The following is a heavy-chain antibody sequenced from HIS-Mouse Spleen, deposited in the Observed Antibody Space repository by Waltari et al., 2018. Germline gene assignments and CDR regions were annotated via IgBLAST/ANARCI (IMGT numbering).Heavy chain of an antibody. CDR3: AREIPYSSSWYDWYFDL. Sequence: QLQLQESGPGLVKPSETLSLTCTVSGGSISSSSYYWGWIRQPPGTGLEWIGSIYYSGRTYDNPARKSLVTISVDTSKNQCSLKLSSVTAADTAVYYCAREIPYSSSWYDWYFDLWGRGTLVTVSS. CDR1: GGSISSSSYY. CDR2: IYYSGRT. D-gene: IGHD6-13*01. J-gene: IGHJ2*01. V-gene: IGHV4-39*07.